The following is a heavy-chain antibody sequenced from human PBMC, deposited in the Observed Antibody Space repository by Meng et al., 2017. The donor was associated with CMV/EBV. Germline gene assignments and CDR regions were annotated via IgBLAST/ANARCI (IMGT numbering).Heavy chain of an antibody. V-gene: IGHV3-21*01. Sequence: GGSLKISCAASGFTFSSYSMNWVRQAPGKGLEWVSSISSSSSYIYYADSVKGRFTISRDNAKNSLYLQMNSLRAEDTAVYYCARGESGDLLWFGSSYPAGFDPWGQGTLVTVSS. CDR3: ARGESGDLLWFGSSYPAGFDP. CDR1: GFTFSSYS. D-gene: IGHD3-10*01. J-gene: IGHJ5*02. CDR2: ISSSSSYI.